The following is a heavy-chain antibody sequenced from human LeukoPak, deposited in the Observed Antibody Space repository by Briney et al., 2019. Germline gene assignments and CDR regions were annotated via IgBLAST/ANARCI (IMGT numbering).Heavy chain of an antibody. J-gene: IGHJ4*02. CDR1: GGSFSGYY. Sequence: PSETLSLTCAVYGGSFSGYYWSWIRQPPGKGLEWIGEINHSGSTNYNPSLKSRVTISVDTSKNQFSLKLSSVTAADTAVYYCARALSSGWSGVDYWGQGTLVTVSS. D-gene: IGHD6-19*01. CDR2: INHSGST. V-gene: IGHV4-34*01. CDR3: ARALSSGWSGVDY.